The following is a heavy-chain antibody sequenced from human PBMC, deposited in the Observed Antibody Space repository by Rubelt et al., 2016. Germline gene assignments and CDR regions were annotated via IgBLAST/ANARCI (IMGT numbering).Heavy chain of an antibody. V-gene: IGHV4-4*02. CDR3: ARGGSYYYYGMDV. Sequence: QVQLQESGPGLVKPSGTLSLTCAVSGGSISSSNWWSWVRQPPGKGLEWIGEINHSGSTNYNPSLKSRVTISVDTSKNQFSLKLSAMTAADTAVYYCARGGSYYYYGMDVWGQGTTVTVSS. CDR2: INHSGST. J-gene: IGHJ6*02. CDR1: GGSISSSNW. D-gene: IGHD3-10*01.